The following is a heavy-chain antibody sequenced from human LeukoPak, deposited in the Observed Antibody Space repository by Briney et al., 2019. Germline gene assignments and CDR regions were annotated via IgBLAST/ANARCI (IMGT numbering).Heavy chain of an antibody. CDR2: VNPNSGNT. CDR3: ARASRDYYDSSGYYGGKPDY. Sequence: ASLTVSCKASGYTFTSYDINWVRQAPGQGLEWMGWVNPNSGNTGYAQKFQGRVTMTRNTSISTAYMELSSLRSEDTAVYYCARASRDYYDSSGYYGGKPDYWGQGTLVTVSS. D-gene: IGHD3-22*01. J-gene: IGHJ4*02. V-gene: IGHV1-8*01. CDR1: GYTFTSYD.